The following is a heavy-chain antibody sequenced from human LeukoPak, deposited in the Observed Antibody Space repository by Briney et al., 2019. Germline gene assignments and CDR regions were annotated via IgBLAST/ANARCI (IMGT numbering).Heavy chain of an antibody. Sequence: PGGSLRLSCAASGFTFDDYGMSWVRQAPGKGLEWVSGINWNGGSTGYADSVKGRFTISRDNAKNSLYLQMNSLRVEDTALYYCARDQNYYGSGSYYRDFDYWGQGTLVTVSS. V-gene: IGHV3-20*04. CDR3: ARDQNYYGSGSYYRDFDY. D-gene: IGHD3-10*01. CDR2: INWNGGST. J-gene: IGHJ4*02. CDR1: GFTFDDYG.